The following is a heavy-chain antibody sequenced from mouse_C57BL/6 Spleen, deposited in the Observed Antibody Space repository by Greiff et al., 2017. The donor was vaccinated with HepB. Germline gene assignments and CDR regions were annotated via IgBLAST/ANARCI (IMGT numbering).Heavy chain of an antibody. CDR1: GFSFNTYA. J-gene: IGHJ3*01. CDR2: IRSKSNNYAT. CDR3: VRPYDYDVGFAY. Sequence: EVKLVESGGGLVQPKGSLKLSCAASGFSFNTYAMNWVRQAPGKGLEWVARIRSKSNNYATYYADSVKDRFTISRDDSESMLYLQMNNLKTEDTAMYYCVRPYDYDVGFAYWGQGTLVTVSA. D-gene: IGHD2-4*01. V-gene: IGHV10-1*01.